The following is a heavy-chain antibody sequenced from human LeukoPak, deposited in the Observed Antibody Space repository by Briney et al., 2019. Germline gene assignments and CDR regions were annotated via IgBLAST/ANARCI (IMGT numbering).Heavy chain of an antibody. Sequence: PGGSLRLSCAASGFAFNTYAMHWVRQAPGQGLEWVALIWHDGSHKFYSNSVRGQFTISRDNSKNTVSLQMNSLRAEDTAVYYCAKDGYPHDFWSGYYAYWGQGTLVTVSS. CDR2: IWHDGSHK. CDR3: AKDGYPHDFWSGYYAY. J-gene: IGHJ4*02. V-gene: IGHV3-33*06. CDR1: GFAFNTYA. D-gene: IGHD3-3*01.